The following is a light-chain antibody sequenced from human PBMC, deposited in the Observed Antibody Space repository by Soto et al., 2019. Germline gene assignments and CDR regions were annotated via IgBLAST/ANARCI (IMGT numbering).Light chain of an antibody. V-gene: IGKV3-15*01. J-gene: IGKJ2*01. CDR2: GAS. Sequence: ETVMTQSPATLPVSPGERATLSCRASQSVGNNVAWFQQKPGQAPRLLIHGASDRATEVPVRFSGSGSGTEFTFTISSLKSEDFAVYYCQQYNNWPYAFGQGTKLEIK. CDR3: QQYNNWPYA. CDR1: QSVGNN.